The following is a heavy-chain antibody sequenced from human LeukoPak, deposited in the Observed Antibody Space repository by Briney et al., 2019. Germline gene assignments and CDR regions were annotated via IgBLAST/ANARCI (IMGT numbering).Heavy chain of an antibody. CDR3: AKDYGENYYDSSGYRDP. Sequence: PGGSLRLSCAASGFTFSSYAMSWVRQAPGKGLEWVPAISGSGGSTYYADSVKGRFTISRDNSKNTLYLQMNSLRAEDTAVYYCAKDYGENYYDSSGYRDPWGQGTLVTVSS. V-gene: IGHV3-23*01. J-gene: IGHJ5*02. CDR1: GFTFSSYA. CDR2: ISGSGGST. D-gene: IGHD3-22*01.